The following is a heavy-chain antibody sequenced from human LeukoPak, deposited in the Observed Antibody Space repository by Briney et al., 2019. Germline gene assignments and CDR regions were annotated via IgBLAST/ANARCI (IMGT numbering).Heavy chain of an antibody. V-gene: IGHV4-59*01. CDR3: ARAEGEYGDYNYYYYYGMDV. J-gene: IGHJ6*02. CDR1: GGSISSYY. CDR2: IYYIGST. Sequence: PSETLSLTCTVSGGSISSYYWSWVRQPPGKGLEWIGYIYYIGSTNYNPSLRSRFTISVDTSKNQFSLKLSSVTAADTAVYYCARAEGEYGDYNYYYYYGMDVWGQGTTVTVSS. D-gene: IGHD4-17*01.